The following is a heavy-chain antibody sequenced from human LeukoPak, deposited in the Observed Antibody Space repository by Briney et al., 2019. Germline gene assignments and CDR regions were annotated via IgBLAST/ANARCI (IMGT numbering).Heavy chain of an antibody. J-gene: IGHJ6*04. CDR2: ISSSSIK. Sequence: GGSLRLSCAASRITFSMYSMNWVRQAPGKGLEWVSYISSSSIKYYADSVKGRFTISRDNAKDSLYLQMNSLRIEDTAVYYCSGENTEYSTSGLGVWGKGTTVTVSS. V-gene: IGHV3-48*01. CDR3: SGENTEYSTSGLGV. CDR1: RITFSMYS. D-gene: IGHD6-6*01.